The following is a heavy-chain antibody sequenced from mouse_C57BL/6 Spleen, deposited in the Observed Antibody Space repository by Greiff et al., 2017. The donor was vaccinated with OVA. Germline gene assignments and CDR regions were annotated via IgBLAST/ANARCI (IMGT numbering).Heavy chain of an antibody. CDR3: ARHGDFWFAY. Sequence: EVKLMESGGDLVKPGGSLKLSCAASGFTFSSYGMSWVRQTPDKRLEWVATISSGGSYTYYPDSVKGRFTISRDNAKNTLYLQMSSLKSEDTAMYYCARHGDFWFAYWGQGTLVTVSA. CDR1: GFTFSSYG. V-gene: IGHV5-6*01. CDR2: ISSGGSYT. J-gene: IGHJ3*01.